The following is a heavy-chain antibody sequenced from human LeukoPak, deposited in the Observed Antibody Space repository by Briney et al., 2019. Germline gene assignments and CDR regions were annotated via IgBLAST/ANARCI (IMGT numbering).Heavy chain of an antibody. CDR1: GFTFSSYA. D-gene: IGHD3-10*01. CDR3: AKDRITMGRGEGYFAY. Sequence: PGGSLSLSCAASGFTFSSYAMSWVRQAPGKGLEWVSVISDSGGSTYYADSVKGRFTISRDNSKNTLYLQMNSLRAEDTAVYYCAKDRITMGRGEGYFAYWGQGTLVTVSS. J-gene: IGHJ4*02. CDR2: ISDSGGST. V-gene: IGHV3-23*01.